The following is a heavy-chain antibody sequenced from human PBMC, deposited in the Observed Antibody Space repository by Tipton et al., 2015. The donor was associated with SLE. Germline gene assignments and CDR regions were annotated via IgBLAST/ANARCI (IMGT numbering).Heavy chain of an antibody. Sequence: GSLRLSCAASGFTFSSYAMSWVRQAPGKGLEWVSAISGSGGSTYYADSVKGRFTISRDNSKNTLYLQMNSLRAEDTAVYYCAKGGGYSSSWYGVQHWGQGTLVTVSS. D-gene: IGHD6-13*01. J-gene: IGHJ1*01. V-gene: IGHV3-23*01. CDR3: AKGGGYSSSWYGVQH. CDR1: GFTFSSYA. CDR2: ISGSGGST.